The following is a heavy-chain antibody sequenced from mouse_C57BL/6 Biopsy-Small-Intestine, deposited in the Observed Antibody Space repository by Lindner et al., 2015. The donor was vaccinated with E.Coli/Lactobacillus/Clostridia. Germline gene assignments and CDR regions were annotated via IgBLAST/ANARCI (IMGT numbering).Heavy chain of an antibody. D-gene: IGHD2-4*01. CDR3: ARSKDYDYPDY. Sequence: VQLQESGAEVVKPGASVKLSCKASGYTFTNYWIHWMKQRPGQGLEWIGEIDPSDSYTYYNQKFKGKATLTVDRSSSTAYMQLSSLTSEDSAVYYCARSKDYDYPDYWGQGTTLTVSS. V-gene: IGHV1-69*02. J-gene: IGHJ2*01. CDR1: GYTFTNYW. CDR2: IDPSDSYT.